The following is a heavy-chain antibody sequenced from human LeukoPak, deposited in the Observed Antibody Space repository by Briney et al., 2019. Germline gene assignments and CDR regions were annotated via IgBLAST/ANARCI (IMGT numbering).Heavy chain of an antibody. CDR2: ISGSGGST. V-gene: IGHV3-23*01. D-gene: IGHD6-13*01. Sequence: GGSLRLSCAASGFTFSSYAMSWVRQAPGKGLEWVSAISGSGGSTYYADSVKGRFTISRDNSKNTLYLQMNSLRAEDTALYFCARGRESSSWYYDFWGQGTLVTVSS. J-gene: IGHJ4*02. CDR1: GFTFSSYA. CDR3: ARGRESSSWYYDF.